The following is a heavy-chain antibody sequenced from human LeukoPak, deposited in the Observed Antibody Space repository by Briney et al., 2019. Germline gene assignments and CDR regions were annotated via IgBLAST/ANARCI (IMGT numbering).Heavy chain of an antibody. CDR1: GGTFSSYA. V-gene: IGHV1-69*01. Sequence: SVKVSCKASGGTFSSYAISWVRQAPGQGLEWMGGIIPIFGTANYAQKFQGRVTITADESTSTAYMELSSLRSADTAVYSCPRDRHVDTALYSFDYWGQGTLVTVSS. J-gene: IGHJ4*02. CDR2: IIPIFGTA. CDR3: PRDRHVDTALYSFDY. D-gene: IGHD5-18*01.